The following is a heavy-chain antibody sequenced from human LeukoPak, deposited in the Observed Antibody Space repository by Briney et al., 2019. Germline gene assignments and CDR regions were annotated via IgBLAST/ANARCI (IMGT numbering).Heavy chain of an antibody. V-gene: IGHV3-30*02. CDR2: IRYDGSNK. CDR3: ARGMWIQLWLGAFDI. CDR1: GFIFGDYA. Sequence: PGGSLRLSCTGSGFIFGDYAMNWVRQAPGKGLEWVAFIRYDGSNKYYADSVKGRFTISRDNSKNTLYLQMNSLRAEDTAVYYCARGMWIQLWLGAFDIWGQGTMVTVSS. J-gene: IGHJ3*02. D-gene: IGHD5-18*01.